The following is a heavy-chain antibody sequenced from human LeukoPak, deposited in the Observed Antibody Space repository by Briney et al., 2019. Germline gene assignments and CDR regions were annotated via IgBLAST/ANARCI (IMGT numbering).Heavy chain of an antibody. D-gene: IGHD2-2*01. Sequence: SETLSLTCTVSGGSIGSHYWSWIRQPPGKGLEWIGYIYYSGSTNYNPSLKSRVTISVDTSKNQFSLKLSSVTAADTAVYYCARVGYCSSTSCYPTFDYWGQGTLVTVSS. CDR3: ARVGYCSSTSCYPTFDY. CDR1: GGSIGSHY. J-gene: IGHJ4*02. V-gene: IGHV4-59*11. CDR2: IYYSGST.